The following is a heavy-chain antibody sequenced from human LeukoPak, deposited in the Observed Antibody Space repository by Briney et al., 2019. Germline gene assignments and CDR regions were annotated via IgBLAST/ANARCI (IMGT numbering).Heavy chain of an antibody. V-gene: IGHV4-59*12. CDR2: IFYSGHS. Sequence: PSETLSLTCSVSGAFSRRYYWSWVRQPLGKGLEWLGYIFYSGHSNYNPSLTSRISMSVDTSKAQFSLELTSVTAADKAVYYCARIDPLGFFDQWGQGTLVTVSS. J-gene: IGHJ4*02. CDR3: ARIDPLGFFDQ. CDR1: GAFSRRYY. D-gene: IGHD6-25*01.